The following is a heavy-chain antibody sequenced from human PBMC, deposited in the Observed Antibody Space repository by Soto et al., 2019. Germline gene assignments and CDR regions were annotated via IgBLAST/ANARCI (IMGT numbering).Heavy chain of an antibody. Sequence: ASETLFLTCTVSGSSILRSNLYWGWVRPPPRKGPEWIGSIYESGSTYFNPSLQSRVTMSVDTSKNQFSLHLTSVTAADTAMYYCARLGVWGSYRPQYFDHWGQGTLVTVSS. CDR2: IYESGST. J-gene: IGHJ4*02. CDR3: ARLGVWGSYRPQYFDH. D-gene: IGHD3-16*02. V-gene: IGHV4-39*01. CDR1: GSSILRSNLY.